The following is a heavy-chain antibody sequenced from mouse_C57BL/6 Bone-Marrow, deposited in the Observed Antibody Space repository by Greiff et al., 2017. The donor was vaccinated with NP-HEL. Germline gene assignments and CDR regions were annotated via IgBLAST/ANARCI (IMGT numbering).Heavy chain of an antibody. CDR3: ARACGSSSYYAMDY. CDR1: GFTFSSYA. D-gene: IGHD1-1*01. CDR2: ISDGGSYT. Sequence: EVQGVESGGGLVKPGGSLKLSCAASGFTFSSYAMSWVRQTPEKRLEWVATISDGGSYTYYPDNVKGRFTISRDNAKNNLYLQMSHLKSEDTAMYYCARACGSSSYYAMDYWGQGTSVTVSS. V-gene: IGHV5-4*01. J-gene: IGHJ4*01.